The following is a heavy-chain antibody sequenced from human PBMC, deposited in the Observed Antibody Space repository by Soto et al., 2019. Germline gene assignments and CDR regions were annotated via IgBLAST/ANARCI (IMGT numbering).Heavy chain of an antibody. Sequence: SETLSFTCTVSGGSISSSSYYWGWIRQPPGKGLEWIGSIYYSGSTYYNPSLKSRVTISVDTSKNQFSLKLSSVTAADTAVYYCARSPITMVRGDPWFDPWGQGTLVTVSS. CDR1: GGSISSSSYY. D-gene: IGHD3-10*01. CDR3: ARSPITMVRGDPWFDP. V-gene: IGHV4-39*01. CDR2: IYYSGST. J-gene: IGHJ5*02.